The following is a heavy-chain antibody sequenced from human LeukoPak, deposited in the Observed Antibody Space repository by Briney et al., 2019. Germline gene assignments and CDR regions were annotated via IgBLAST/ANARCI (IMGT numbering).Heavy chain of an antibody. CDR1: GFTFSSYS. J-gene: IGHJ4*02. CDR3: ARRRVVGATLGHFDY. CDR2: ISSSSSTI. Sequence: GGSLRLSCAASGFTFSSYSMNWVRQAPGKGLEWVSYISSSSSTIYYADSVKGRFTISRDNAKNSLYLQMNSLRAEDTAVYYCARRRVVGATLGHFDYWGQGTLVTVSS. V-gene: IGHV3-48*01. D-gene: IGHD1-26*01.